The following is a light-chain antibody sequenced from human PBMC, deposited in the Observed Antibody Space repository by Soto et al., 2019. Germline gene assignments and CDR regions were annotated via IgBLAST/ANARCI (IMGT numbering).Light chain of an antibody. J-gene: IGKJ2*01. CDR2: GAS. CDR1: QHISNN. CDR3: QQYENPPYT. Sequence: DIQMTQSPSSLSASVGDRVTITCQASQHISNNLNWYQQKPGKAPKLLIHGASNLQTGVPSRFSGTGSRTDFAFTISSTQPEDTPTYYCQQYENPPYTFGQGTKVEIK. V-gene: IGKV1-33*01.